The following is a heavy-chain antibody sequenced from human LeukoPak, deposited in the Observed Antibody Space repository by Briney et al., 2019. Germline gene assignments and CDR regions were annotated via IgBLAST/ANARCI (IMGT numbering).Heavy chain of an antibody. V-gene: IGHV3-30-3*01. CDR1: GFTFSSYA. J-gene: IGHJ5*02. Sequence: GGSLRLSCAASGFTFSSYAMHWVRQAPGKGLEWVAVISYDGSNKYYADSVKGRFTISRDNSKNTLYLQMNSLRAEDTAVYYCARESNMVRGVSWFDPWGQGTLVTVSS. CDR2: ISYDGSNK. CDR3: ARESNMVRGVSWFDP. D-gene: IGHD3-10*01.